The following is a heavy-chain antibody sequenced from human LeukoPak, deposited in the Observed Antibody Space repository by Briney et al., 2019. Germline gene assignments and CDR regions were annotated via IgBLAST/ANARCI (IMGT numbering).Heavy chain of an antibody. CDR3: ARKLRGYFDY. Sequence: SETLSLTCAVYGGSFSGYYWSWIRQPPGKGLEWIGEINHSGSTNYNPSLKSRVTISVDTSKNQFSLKLSSVTAADTAVYYCARKLRGYFDYWGQGTPVTVSS. CDR1: GGSFSGYY. V-gene: IGHV4-34*01. J-gene: IGHJ4*02. D-gene: IGHD3-10*01. CDR2: INHSGST.